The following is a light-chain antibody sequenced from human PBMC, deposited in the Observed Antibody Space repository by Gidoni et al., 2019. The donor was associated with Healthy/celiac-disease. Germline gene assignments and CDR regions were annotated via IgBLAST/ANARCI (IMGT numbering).Light chain of an antibody. CDR3: YSAADNTWV. CDR2: KDS. V-gene: IGLV3-27*01. J-gene: IGLJ3*02. CDR1: VLAKKY. Sequence: SSALTQPSPVSVHPGQTARITCSGDVLAKKYARWFQQKPGQGPVLVIYKDSERPSGIPERFSGSSSGTTVTLTISGAQVEDEADYYCYSAADNTWVFGGGTKLTVL.